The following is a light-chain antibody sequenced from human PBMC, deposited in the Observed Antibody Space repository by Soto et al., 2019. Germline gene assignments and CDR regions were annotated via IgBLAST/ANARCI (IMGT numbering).Light chain of an antibody. V-gene: IGKV3-11*01. Sequence: EIVLTQSPATLSLSPGERATLSCTASQSISTYLAWYQQKPGQAPRLLIYDASPRATGIPARFSGSGSGTDFTLTISSLESEDFAVYYCQQRTNMGTFGGGTKVEIK. J-gene: IGKJ4*02. CDR3: QQRTNMGT. CDR2: DAS. CDR1: QSISTY.